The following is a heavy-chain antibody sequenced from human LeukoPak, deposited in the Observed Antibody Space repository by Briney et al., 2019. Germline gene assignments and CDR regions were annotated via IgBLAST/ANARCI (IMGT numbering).Heavy chain of an antibody. J-gene: IGHJ6*02. V-gene: IGHV4-59*01. Sequence: PSETLSLTCTVSGGSISSYYWSWIRQPPGKGLEWIGYIYHSGSTNYNPSLKSRVTISVDTSKNQFSLKLSSVTAADTAVYYCAREDKHYYGMDVWGQGTTVTVSS. CDR3: AREDKHYYGMDV. CDR1: GGSISSYY. CDR2: IYHSGST.